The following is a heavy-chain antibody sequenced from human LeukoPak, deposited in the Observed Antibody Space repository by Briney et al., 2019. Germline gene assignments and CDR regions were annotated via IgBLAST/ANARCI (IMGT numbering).Heavy chain of an antibody. V-gene: IGHV3-48*01. CDR3: ARVGYYADDAFDI. CDR2: ISSSSSTM. J-gene: IGHJ3*02. D-gene: IGHD3-10*01. CDR1: GFTFSSYG. Sequence: PGRSLRLSCAASGFTFSSYGMHWVRQAPGRGLEWVSYISSSSSTMYYADSVKGRFTISRDNAKNSLYLQMNSLRAEDTAVYYCARVGYYADDAFDIWGQGTMVTVSS.